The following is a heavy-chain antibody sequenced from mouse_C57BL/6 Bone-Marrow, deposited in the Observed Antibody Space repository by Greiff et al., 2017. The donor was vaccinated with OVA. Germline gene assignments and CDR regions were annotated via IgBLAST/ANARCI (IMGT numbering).Heavy chain of an antibody. Sequence: QVQLKESGAELARPGASVKLSCKASGYTFTSYGISWVKQRTGQGLEWIGEIYPRSGNTYYNEKFKGKATLTADKSSSTAYMELRSLTSEDSAVYFCARKGLRTGYFDVWGTGTTVTVSA. J-gene: IGHJ1*03. V-gene: IGHV1-81*01. CDR2: IYPRSGNT. CDR3: ARKGLRTGYFDV. CDR1: GYTFTSYG. D-gene: IGHD1-1*01.